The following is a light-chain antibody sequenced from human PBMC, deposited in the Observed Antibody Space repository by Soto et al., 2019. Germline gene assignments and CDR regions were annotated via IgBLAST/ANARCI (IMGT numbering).Light chain of an antibody. CDR3: QVYGGSTWT. J-gene: IGKJ1*01. CDR1: QSISNNY. Sequence: EIVLTQSPGTLSLSPGERATLSCRTTQSISNNYVAWYQQKPGQAPRLLIYYASSRATGIPDRFSASGSGTDFTLTISRLEPEDFVMYFCQVYGGSTWTFGQGTKVEIK. V-gene: IGKV3-20*01. CDR2: YAS.